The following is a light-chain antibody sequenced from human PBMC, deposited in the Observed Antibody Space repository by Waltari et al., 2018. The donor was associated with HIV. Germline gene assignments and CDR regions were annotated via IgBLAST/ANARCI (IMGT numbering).Light chain of an antibody. CDR1: SSDVGNYDF. J-gene: IGLJ1*01. CDR2: DVT. CDR3: SSHAVISTYV. V-gene: IGLV2-11*01. Sequence: QSALTQPRSVSGSPGQSVTISCTGTSSDVGNYDFVSWYQQHPGKAPRLIIFDVTKRPAGGPDRFSGSKSGNTASLTISGLQADDEADYFCSSHAVISTYVFGVGTTVTVL.